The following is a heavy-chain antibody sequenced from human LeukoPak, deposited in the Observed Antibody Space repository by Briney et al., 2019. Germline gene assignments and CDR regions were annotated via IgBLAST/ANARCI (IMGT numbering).Heavy chain of an antibody. J-gene: IGHJ3*02. Sequence: GGSLRLSCAASGFTFSDYYMSGIRPAPGEGVEWVSYISSSGSTIYYADSVKGRFTISRDNAKNSLYLQMNSLRAEDTAVYYCARDIWSGYYGGAFDIWGQGTMVTVSS. CDR1: GFTFSDYY. V-gene: IGHV3-11*01. CDR2: ISSSGSTI. CDR3: ARDIWSGYYGGAFDI. D-gene: IGHD3-3*01.